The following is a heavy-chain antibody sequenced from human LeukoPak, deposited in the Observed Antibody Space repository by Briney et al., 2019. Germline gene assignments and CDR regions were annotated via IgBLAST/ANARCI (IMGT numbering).Heavy chain of an antibody. CDR3: ARLVVAAAGHWFDP. CDR2: IYYSGST. D-gene: IGHD6-13*01. V-gene: IGHV4-59*08. Sequence: PSETLSLTCTVSGGSISSYYWSWIRQPAGKGLEWIGYIYYSGSTNYNPSLKSRVTISVDTSKNQFSLKLSSVTAADTAVYYCARLVVAAAGHWFDPWGQGTLVTVSS. CDR1: GGSISSYY. J-gene: IGHJ5*02.